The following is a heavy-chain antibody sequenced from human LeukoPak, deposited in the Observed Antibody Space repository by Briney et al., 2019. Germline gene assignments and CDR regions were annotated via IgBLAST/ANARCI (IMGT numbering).Heavy chain of an antibody. CDR2: IYTSGST. Sequence: SETLSLTCTVSGGSISSYYWSWVRQPAGKGLEWIGRIYTSGSTNYNPSLKSRVTMSVDTSKNQFSLQLSSVTAADTAVYYCARTSPRHGGLDIWGQGTMVSVSS. CDR1: GGSISSYY. D-gene: IGHD2-15*01. J-gene: IGHJ3*02. V-gene: IGHV4-4*07. CDR3: ARTSPRHGGLDI.